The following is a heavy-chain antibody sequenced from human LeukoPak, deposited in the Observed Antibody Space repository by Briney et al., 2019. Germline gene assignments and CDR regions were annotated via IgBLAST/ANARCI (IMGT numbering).Heavy chain of an antibody. Sequence: PGGSLRLSCAASGFTFSNAWMSWVRQAPGKGLEWVSYISSSGSTIYYADSVKGRFTISRDNAKNSLYLQMNSLRAEDTAVYYCARDLSTPFDYWGQGTLVTVSS. J-gene: IGHJ4*02. CDR2: ISSSGSTI. V-gene: IGHV3-11*01. D-gene: IGHD5/OR15-5a*01. CDR1: GFTFSNAW. CDR3: ARDLSTPFDY.